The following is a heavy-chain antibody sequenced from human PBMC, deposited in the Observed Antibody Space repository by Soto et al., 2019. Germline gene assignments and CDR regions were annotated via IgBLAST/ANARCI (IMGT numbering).Heavy chain of an antibody. J-gene: IGHJ4*02. D-gene: IGHD3-22*01. CDR3: AKLKGSLMWLLTTFYLDY. V-gene: IGHV3-23*01. Sequence: EVQLLESGGGLVHPGGSLSLSCAASGFTFTSYAMNWVRRVPGKGLEWVSGITSTGGTKFYADSVKGRFTISRDSSKSTVVLQMNSLRVEDTGVYYCAKLKGSLMWLLTTFYLDYWGPGTLVNVSA. CDR1: GFTFTSYA. CDR2: ITSTGGTK.